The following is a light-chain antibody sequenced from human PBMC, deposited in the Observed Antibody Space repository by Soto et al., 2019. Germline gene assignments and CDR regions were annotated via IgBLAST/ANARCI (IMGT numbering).Light chain of an antibody. CDR2: AAS. CDR3: LQDYNYPPLT. CDR1: QGIRND. V-gene: IGKV1-6*01. Sequence: AIQMTQPPSSLSASVGDRVTITCRASQGIRNDLGWYQQKPGKAPKLLIYAASSLQSGVPSRFSGSGSGTDFTLTISSLQPEDFATYYCLQDYNYPPLTFGPGTKVDIK. J-gene: IGKJ3*01.